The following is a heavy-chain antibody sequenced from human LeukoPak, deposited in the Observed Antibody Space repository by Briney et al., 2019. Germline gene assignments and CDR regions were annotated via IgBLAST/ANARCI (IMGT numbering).Heavy chain of an antibody. V-gene: IGHV3-7*01. D-gene: IGHD2-8*01. J-gene: IGHJ4*02. CDR1: GFTFGRYW. CDR3: ARLKDDVTKLDY. Sequence: GGSLRLSCAGSGFTFGRYWMSWVRQAPGKGLEWVASINQGGSRLHYLDSVTGRFIISRDDAQNSLLLQMTRLRVDDTAVYYCARLKDDVTKLDYWGQGTLVSVSS. CDR2: INQGGSRL.